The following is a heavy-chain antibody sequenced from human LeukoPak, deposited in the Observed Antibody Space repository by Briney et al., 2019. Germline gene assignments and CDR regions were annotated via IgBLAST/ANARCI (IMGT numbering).Heavy chain of an antibody. CDR2: IIPIFGTA. J-gene: IGHJ4*02. Sequence: GASVKVSCKASGGTFSSYAISWVRQAPGQGLEWMGGIIPIFGTANYAQKFQGRVTITADESTSTAYMELSSLRSEDTAVYYCARAPTYYYDSSGYYPYYFDYWGQGTLVTVSS. CDR3: ARAPTYYYDSSGYYPYYFDY. CDR1: GGTFSSYA. D-gene: IGHD3-22*01. V-gene: IGHV1-69*13.